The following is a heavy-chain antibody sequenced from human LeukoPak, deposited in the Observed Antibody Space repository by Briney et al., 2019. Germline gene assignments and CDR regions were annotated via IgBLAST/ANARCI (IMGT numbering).Heavy chain of an antibody. J-gene: IGHJ3*02. CDR3: ARATGTDAFDI. CDR1: GGSISSGGHS. V-gene: IGHV4-30-2*01. CDR2: IYDSGST. Sequence: SETLSLTCAVSGGSISSGGHSWSWIRQPPGKGLEWIGYIYDSGSTYYNPSLKSRVNISADRSKNQFSLKLSSVTAADTAGYHCARATGTDAFDIWGQGTMVTVSS. D-gene: IGHD1-1*01.